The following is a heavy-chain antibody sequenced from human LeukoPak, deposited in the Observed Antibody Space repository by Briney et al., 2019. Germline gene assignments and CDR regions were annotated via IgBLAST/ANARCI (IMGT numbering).Heavy chain of an antibody. Sequence: GGSLRLSCAASGFTFDDYAMHWVRQAPGKGLEWVSGISWNSGSIGYADSVKGRFTISRDNAKNSLYLQMNSLRAEDTALYYCAREGWHYYGMDVWGQGTTVTVSS. CDR1: GFTFDDYA. J-gene: IGHJ6*02. CDR2: ISWNSGSI. CDR3: AREGWHYYGMDV. V-gene: IGHV3-9*01.